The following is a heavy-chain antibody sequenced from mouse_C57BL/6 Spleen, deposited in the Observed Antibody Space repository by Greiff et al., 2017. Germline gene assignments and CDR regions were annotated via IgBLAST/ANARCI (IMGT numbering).Heavy chain of an antibody. CDR2: INPSNGGT. V-gene: IGHV1-53*01. CDR1: GYTFNSYW. J-gene: IGHJ3*01. Sequence: QVQLQQPGTELVKPGASVKLSCKASGYTFNSYWMHWVKQRPGQGLEWIGNINPSNGGTNYNEKFKSKATLTVEKSSSTAYMQLSRLPSEDSAVYSCASASSSSWFAYWGQGPLVTVSA. D-gene: IGHD1-1*01. CDR3: ASASSSSWFAY.